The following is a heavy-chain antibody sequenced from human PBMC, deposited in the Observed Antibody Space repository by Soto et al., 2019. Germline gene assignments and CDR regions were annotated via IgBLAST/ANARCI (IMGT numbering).Heavy chain of an antibody. Sequence: GGSLRLSCAASGFIFNNYAMTWVRQSPGKGLEWVSTISGNYSTTFYADSVKGRFTISRDNSKNTVSLQMNSRGAEDTALYYCVKDFRGAVPDMPIDYWGQGTLVTVSS. J-gene: IGHJ4*02. CDR3: VKDFRGAVPDMPIDY. V-gene: IGHV3-23*01. D-gene: IGHD6-19*01. CDR1: GFIFNNYA. CDR2: ISGNYSTT.